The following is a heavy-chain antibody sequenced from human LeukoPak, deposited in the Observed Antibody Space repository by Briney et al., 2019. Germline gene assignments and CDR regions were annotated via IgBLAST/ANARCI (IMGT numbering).Heavy chain of an antibody. Sequence: SETLSLTCAVYGGSFSGYYWSWIRQPPGKGLEWIGEINHSGSTNYNPSLTSRVTISVDTSKNQFSLKLSSVTATDTAVYYCARPGRRIVGALDVWGKGTTVTISS. J-gene: IGHJ6*04. V-gene: IGHV4-34*01. D-gene: IGHD1-26*01. CDR1: GGSFSGYY. CDR3: ARPGRRIVGALDV. CDR2: INHSGST.